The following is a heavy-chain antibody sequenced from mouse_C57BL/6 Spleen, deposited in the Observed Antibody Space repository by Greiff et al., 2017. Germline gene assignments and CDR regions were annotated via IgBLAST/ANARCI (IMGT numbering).Heavy chain of an antibody. J-gene: IGHJ2*01. CDR1: GYSITSGYD. CDR2: ISYSGST. Sequence: EVKLVESGPGMVKPSQSLSLTCTVTGYSITSGYDWHWIRHFPGNKLEWMGYISYSGSTNYNPSLKSRISITHDTSKNHFFLKLNSVTTEDTATYYCARDGPYYFDYWGQGTTLTVSS. V-gene: IGHV3-1*01. CDR3: ARDGPYYFDY.